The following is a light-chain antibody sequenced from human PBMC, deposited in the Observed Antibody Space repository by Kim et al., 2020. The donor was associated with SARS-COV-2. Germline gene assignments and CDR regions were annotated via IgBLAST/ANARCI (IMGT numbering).Light chain of an antibody. CDR3: QQYGSSPLT. CDR1: QSVSTS. J-gene: IGKJ4*01. CDR2: GAT. Sequence: WAPGERATLSGRSSQSVSTSLAWYQHKSGQAPRLLIFGATNRASGIPDRFSGSGSGTDFTLTISRLEPEDLALYYCQQYGSSPLTFGGGTKVDIK. V-gene: IGKV3-20*01.